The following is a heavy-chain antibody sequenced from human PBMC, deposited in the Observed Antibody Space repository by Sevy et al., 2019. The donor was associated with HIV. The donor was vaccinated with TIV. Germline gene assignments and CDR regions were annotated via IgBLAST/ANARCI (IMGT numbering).Heavy chain of an antibody. CDR1: GGSITSLY. V-gene: IGHV4-59*08. CDR3: AGENAWGRGYS. Sequence: GSLRLSCTVSGGSITSLYWNWIRQPPGKGLEWISNIYYNGHINYNPSLKSRVTLSLDTSKNQFSLRLSSVTAADTAMYYCAGENAWGRGYSWGQGTLVTVSS. D-gene: IGHD1-26*01. J-gene: IGHJ4*02. CDR2: IYYNGHI.